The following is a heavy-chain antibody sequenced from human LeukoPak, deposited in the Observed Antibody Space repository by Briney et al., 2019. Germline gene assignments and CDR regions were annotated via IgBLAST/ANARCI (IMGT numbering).Heavy chain of an antibody. J-gene: IGHJ5*02. CDR2: ITPIIDSV. CDR3: TRVNLRGSQYNWFDP. D-gene: IGHD1-26*01. Sequence: SVKVSCKTSGGTFRSHIFSWVRQAPGQGLEWMGKITPIIDSVKYSQKFRDRLTIPGDSPTGTAYMELSSLTPEDTALYYCTRVNLRGSQYNWFDPWGQGTLVIVSS. V-gene: IGHV1-69*08. CDR1: GGTFRSHI.